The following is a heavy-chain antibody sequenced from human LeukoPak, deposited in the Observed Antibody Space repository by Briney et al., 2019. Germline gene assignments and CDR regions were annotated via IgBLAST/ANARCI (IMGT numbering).Heavy chain of an antibody. CDR3: ARFPCSGGSCYGEGFDY. Sequence: GGSLRLSCAASGFTFSSYAMHWVRQAPGKGLEWVAFISYDGSNKYYADSVKGRFTISRDNSKNTLYLQMNSLRAEDTAVYHCARFPCSGGSCYGEGFDYWGQGTLVTVSS. J-gene: IGHJ4*02. V-gene: IGHV3-30-3*01. D-gene: IGHD2-15*01. CDR1: GFTFSSYA. CDR2: ISYDGSNK.